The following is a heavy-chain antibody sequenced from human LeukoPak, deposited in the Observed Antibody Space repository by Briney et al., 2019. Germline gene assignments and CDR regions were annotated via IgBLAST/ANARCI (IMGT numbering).Heavy chain of an antibody. CDR1: GGSISSYY. CDR2: IYYSGST. J-gene: IGHJ4*02. Sequence: SETLSLTCTVSGGSISSYYWSWIRQPPGKGLEWIGYIYYSGSTNYNPSLKSRVTISVDTSKNQFSLKLSSVTAADTAVYYCARHSGSGSSPQDYWGQGTLVTVSS. V-gene: IGHV4-59*08. D-gene: IGHD3-10*01. CDR3: ARHSGSGSSPQDY.